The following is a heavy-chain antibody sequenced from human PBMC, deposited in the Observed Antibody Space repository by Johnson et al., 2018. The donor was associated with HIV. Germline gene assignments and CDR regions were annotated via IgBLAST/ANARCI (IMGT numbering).Heavy chain of an antibody. CDR2: ISNDGSNK. D-gene: IGHD3-22*01. CDR3: AREDSSGYYLMSFAFAAFDI. CDR1: GVTFSSHA. Sequence: VPLVESGGGVVQPGRSLRLSCAASGVTFSSHAMHWVRQAPGKGLEWVAFISNDGSNKYYADSVKGRFTISRDNSKNTMYLQMNSLRAEDTAVYYCAREDSSGYYLMSFAFAAFDIWGQGTMVTVSS. J-gene: IGHJ3*02. V-gene: IGHV3-30-3*01.